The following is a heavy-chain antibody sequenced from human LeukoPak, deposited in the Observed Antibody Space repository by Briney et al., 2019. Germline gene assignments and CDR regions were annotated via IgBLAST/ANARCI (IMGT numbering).Heavy chain of an antibody. V-gene: IGHV3-53*01. CDR2: IYSGGST. CDR1: GFTVSSNY. CDR3: ARGGRGSPFDY. Sequence: GGSLRLSCAASGFTVSSNYMSWVRQAPGKGLEWVSVIYSGGSTYYADSVKGRFTISRDNSKNTLYLQMNSLKTEDTALYYCARGGRGSPFDYWGQGTLVTVSS. D-gene: IGHD1-1*01. J-gene: IGHJ4*02.